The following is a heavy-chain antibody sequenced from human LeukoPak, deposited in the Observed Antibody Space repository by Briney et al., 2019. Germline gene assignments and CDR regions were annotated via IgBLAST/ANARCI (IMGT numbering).Heavy chain of an antibody. CDR3: ARDHTPPDYYDSGGYYRLAYVY. Sequence: ASVKVSCKASGYTFTSYYMHWVRQAPGQGLEWMGIINPSGGSTSYAQKFQGRVTMTRDTSTSTVYMELSSLRSEDTAVYYCARDHTPPDYYDSGGYYRLAYVYWGQGTLVTVSS. J-gene: IGHJ4*02. CDR2: INPSGGST. D-gene: IGHD3-22*01. CDR1: GYTFTSYY. V-gene: IGHV1-46*01.